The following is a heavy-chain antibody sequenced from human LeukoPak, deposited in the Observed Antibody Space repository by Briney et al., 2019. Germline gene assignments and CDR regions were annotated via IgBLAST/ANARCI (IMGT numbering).Heavy chain of an antibody. CDR3: AREAAGYCSSTSCYITAAHNWFDP. CDR1: GYTFTSYY. J-gene: IGHJ5*02. V-gene: IGHV1-46*01. Sequence: ASVKVSCKASGYTFTSYYMHWVRQAPGQGLEWMGIINPSGGSTSYAQKFQGRVTMTRDTSTSTVYMELSSLRSDDTAVYYCAREAAGYCSSTSCYITAAHNWFDPWGQGTLVTVSS. D-gene: IGHD2-2*01. CDR2: INPSGGST.